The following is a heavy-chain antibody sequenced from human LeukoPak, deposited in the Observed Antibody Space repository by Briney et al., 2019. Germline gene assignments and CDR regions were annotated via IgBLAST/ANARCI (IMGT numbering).Heavy chain of an antibody. D-gene: IGHD3-22*01. CDR2: LFSRSESI. CDR1: GFTFGAYT. J-gene: IGHJ4*02. CDR3: ARDFFHSSDSRPFDY. V-gene: IGHV3-21*01. Sequence: GSLKLSCAASGFTFGAYTINWVRPAPGKGLEWVSCLFSRSESILYADSVKGRFTISRDNAKNSLYLQMDSLRVEDTAVYYCARDFFHSSDSRPFDYWGQGTLVTVSS.